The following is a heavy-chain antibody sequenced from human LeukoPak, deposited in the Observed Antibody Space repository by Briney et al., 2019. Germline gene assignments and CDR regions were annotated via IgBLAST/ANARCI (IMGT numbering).Heavy chain of an antibody. V-gene: IGHV3-23*01. CDR1: GFTFSSYA. CDR3: AKTRRYSRDFFDY. CDR2: ISGSGGST. J-gene: IGHJ4*02. Sequence: GGSLRLSCAASGFTFSSYAMSWVRQAPGKGLEWVSAISGSGGSTDYADSVKGRFTISRDNSKNTLYLQMNSLRAEDTAVYYCAKTRRYSRDFFDYWGQGTLVTVSS. D-gene: IGHD1-14*01.